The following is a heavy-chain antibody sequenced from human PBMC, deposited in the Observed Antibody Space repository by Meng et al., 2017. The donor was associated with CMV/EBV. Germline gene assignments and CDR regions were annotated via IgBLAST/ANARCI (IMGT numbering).Heavy chain of an antibody. CDR2: ISSSGSTI. CDR1: GFTFSSYE. J-gene: IGHJ4*02. Sequence: GGSLRLSCAASGFTFSSYEMNWVRQAPGKGLEWVSYISSSGSTIYYADSVKGRFTISRDNAKNSLYLQMNSLRAEDTAVYYCARVRVRHTYYYDSSGRRYFDYWGQGTLVTVSS. D-gene: IGHD3-22*01. CDR3: ARVRVRHTYYYDSSGRRYFDY. V-gene: IGHV3-48*03.